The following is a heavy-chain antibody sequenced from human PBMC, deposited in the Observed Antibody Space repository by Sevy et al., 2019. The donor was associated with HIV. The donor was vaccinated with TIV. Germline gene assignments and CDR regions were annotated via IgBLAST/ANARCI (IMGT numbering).Heavy chain of an antibody. J-gene: IGHJ4*02. CDR2: TSSYSSYI. D-gene: IGHD4-4*01. V-gene: IGHV3-21*01. Sequence: GGSLRLSCAASGFTFTSYSMNWVRQAPGKGLEWVSSTSSYSSYIYYADSVKGRFTISRDNAKNSLYLQINSLRAEDTAVYYCARDPGDYRPRRFDHWGQGILVTVSS. CDR1: GFTFTSYS. CDR3: ARDPGDYRPRRFDH.